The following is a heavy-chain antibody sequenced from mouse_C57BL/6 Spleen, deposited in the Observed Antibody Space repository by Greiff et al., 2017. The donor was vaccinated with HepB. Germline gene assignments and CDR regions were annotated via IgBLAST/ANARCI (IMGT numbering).Heavy chain of an antibody. D-gene: IGHD4-1*01. CDR2: IDPETGVT. J-gene: IGHJ3*01. V-gene: IGHV1-15*01. CDR3: TSLTGTLAWFAY. CDR1: GYTFTDYE. Sequence: QVQLQQSGAELVRPGASVTLSCKASGYTFTDYEMHWVKQTPVHGLEWIGAIDPETGVTAYNQKFKGKAILTADKSSSTAYMELRSLTSEDSAVYYCTSLTGTLAWFAYWGQGTLVTVSA.